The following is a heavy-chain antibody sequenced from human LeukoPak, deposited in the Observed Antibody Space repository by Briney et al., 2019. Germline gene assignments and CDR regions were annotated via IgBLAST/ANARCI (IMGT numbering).Heavy chain of an antibody. CDR3: AREKGVAARRRPYYYYCMDV. CDR2: INHSGST. CDR1: GGSFSGYY. Sequence: SETLSLTCAVYGGSFSGYYWSWIRQPPGKGLEWIGEINHSGSTNYNPSLKSRVTISVDTSKNQFSLKLSSVTAADTAVYYCAREKGVAARRRPYYYYCMDVWGKGTTVTVSS. V-gene: IGHV4-34*01. J-gene: IGHJ6*03. D-gene: IGHD6-6*01.